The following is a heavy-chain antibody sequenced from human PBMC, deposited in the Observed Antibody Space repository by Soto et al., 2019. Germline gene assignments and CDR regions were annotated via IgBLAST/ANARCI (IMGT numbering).Heavy chain of an antibody. J-gene: IGHJ6*02. CDR2: ISAYNGNT. D-gene: IGHD6-6*01. V-gene: IGHV1-18*01. CDR3: ASHELGTSPEYYYYGMDV. Sequence: QVQLVQSGAEVKKPGASVKVSCKASGYTFTSYGISWVRQAPGQGLEWMGWISAYNGNTNYAQKLQGRVTMTTDTSTSTAYMERRSLRPDDTAVYYCASHELGTSPEYYYYGMDVWGQGTTVTVSS. CDR1: GYTFTSYG.